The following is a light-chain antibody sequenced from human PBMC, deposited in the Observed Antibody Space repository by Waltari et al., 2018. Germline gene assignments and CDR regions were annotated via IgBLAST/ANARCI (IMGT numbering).Light chain of an antibody. CDR3: QQYYSSLIT. V-gene: IGKV4-1*01. Sequence: DIVMTQSPASLAVSLGERATINCKSSQSVLYSSNHKNYLAWNQQKPGKPPKLLIYWASTRYFVVPDRFHGGGSGTAFARTISSLQAAHVAVYYCQQYYSSLITFSQGTRLEIK. CDR1: QSVLYSSNHKNY. CDR2: WAS. J-gene: IGKJ5*01.